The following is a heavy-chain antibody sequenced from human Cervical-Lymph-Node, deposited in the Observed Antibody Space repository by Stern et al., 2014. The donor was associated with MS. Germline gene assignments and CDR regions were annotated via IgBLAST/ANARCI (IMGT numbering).Heavy chain of an antibody. CDR3: GKQVRE. CDR1: GGSVSSDAYY. J-gene: IGHJ4*02. CDR2: IYHSGSS. V-gene: IGHV4-61*08. Sequence: QLQLQESGPGLVKPSETLSLTCTVSGGSVSSDAYYWSWIRQSPGKGLEWIGYIYHSGSSSYNPSLKSRVTMCVDTSKNQFSLRLTSVTAADTAVYYCGKQVREWGRGTLVTVSS.